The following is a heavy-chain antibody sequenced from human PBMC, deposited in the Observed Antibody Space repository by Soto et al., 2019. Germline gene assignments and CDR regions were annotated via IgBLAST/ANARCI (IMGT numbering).Heavy chain of an antibody. CDR1: GGSMNDVTHY. D-gene: IGHD5-18*01. J-gene: IGHJ6*02. CDR2: TYYTGST. CDR3: ASARYFGVDV. V-gene: IGHV4-39*01. Sequence: SETLSLTCSVSGGSMNDVTHYWSWIRQPPGKGLEWIATTYYTGSTHYNSSLKSRATISVDTSQNQFSLELTSVTAADTAVYHCASARYFGVDVWGHGTTVTVSS.